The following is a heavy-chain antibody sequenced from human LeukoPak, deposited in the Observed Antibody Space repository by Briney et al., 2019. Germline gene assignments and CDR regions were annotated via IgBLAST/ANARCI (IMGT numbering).Heavy chain of an antibody. J-gene: IGHJ6*03. D-gene: IGHD3-10*01. CDR3: ARVGGPFYYMDV. Sequence: SETLSLTCTVSGGSISSGGYYWSWIRQHAGKGLEWIGYIYYSGSTYYNPSLKSRVTISVDTSKNQFSLKLSSVTAADTAVYYCARVGGPFYYMDVWGKGTTVTVSS. CDR1: GGSISSGGYY. V-gene: IGHV4-31*03. CDR2: IYYSGST.